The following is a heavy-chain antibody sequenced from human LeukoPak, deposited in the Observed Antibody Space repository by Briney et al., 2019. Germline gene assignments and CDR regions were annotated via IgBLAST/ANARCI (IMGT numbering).Heavy chain of an antibody. Sequence: GGSLRFSCAASGLTFSSYAMSWVRQAPGKGLVWVSRINTDGSGTNYADSVKGRFTISRDNAKNTRYLQMDSLRAEDTAVYYCARGYSNWYFDLWGRGTLVTVSS. CDR1: GLTFSSYA. D-gene: IGHD2-15*01. CDR3: ARGYSNWYFDL. V-gene: IGHV3-74*01. J-gene: IGHJ2*01. CDR2: INTDGSGT.